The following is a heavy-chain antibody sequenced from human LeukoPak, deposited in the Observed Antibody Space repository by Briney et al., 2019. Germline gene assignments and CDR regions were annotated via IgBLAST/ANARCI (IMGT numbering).Heavy chain of an antibody. CDR3: AAGWYSGSTDY. J-gene: IGHJ4*02. Sequence: GGSLRLSCSASGFSLSDYGMSWVRQAPGKGLEWVSGISGSGDRTYYAESVKGRFTISRDNSKNTLCLQMNSLRAEDTAVYFCAAGWYSGSTDYWGQGTLVTVSS. V-gene: IGHV3-23*01. D-gene: IGHD1-26*01. CDR1: GFSLSDYG. CDR2: ISGSGDRT.